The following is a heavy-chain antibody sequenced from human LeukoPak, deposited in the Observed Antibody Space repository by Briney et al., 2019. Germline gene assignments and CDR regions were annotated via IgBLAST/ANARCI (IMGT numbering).Heavy chain of an antibody. CDR1: GGSFSGYD. J-gene: IGHJ4*02. CDR3: ARRQGLFDY. Sequence: PSETLSLTCAVYGGSFSGYDWSWLRQTPGKGLEWIGEINHGGSTDYNPSLESRVTISVDTSKNQFSLQLSSVAAADTAVYYCARRQGLFDYWGQGTLVTVSS. CDR2: INHGGST. V-gene: IGHV4-34*01. D-gene: IGHD3/OR15-3a*01.